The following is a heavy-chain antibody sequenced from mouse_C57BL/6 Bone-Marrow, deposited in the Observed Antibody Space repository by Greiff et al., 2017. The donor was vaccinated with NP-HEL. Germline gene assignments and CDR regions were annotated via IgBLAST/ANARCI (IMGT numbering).Heavy chain of an antibody. CDR3: ARPSYYYGSSYGYFDV. V-gene: IGHV1-18*01. CDR1: GYTFTDYN. D-gene: IGHD1-1*01. CDR2: INPNNGGT. Sequence: EVQRVESGPELVKPGASVKIPCKASGYTFTDYNMDWVKQSHGKSLEWIGDINPNNGGTIYNQKFKGKATLTVDKSSSTAYMELRSLTSEDTAVYYCARPSYYYGSSYGYFDVWGTGTTVTVSS. J-gene: IGHJ1*03.